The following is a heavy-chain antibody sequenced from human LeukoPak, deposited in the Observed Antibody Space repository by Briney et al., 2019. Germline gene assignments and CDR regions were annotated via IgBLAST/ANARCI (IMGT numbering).Heavy chain of an antibody. CDR2: INPNSGGT. V-gene: IGHV1-2*02. Sequence: AAVKVSCKASGYTFTGYYMHWVRQAPGQRLEWMGWINPNSGGTNYAQKFQGRVTMTRDTSISTAYMELSRLRSDDTAVYYCARDRYSGSWSTNNWFDPWGQGTLVTVSS. J-gene: IGHJ5*02. CDR3: ARDRYSGSWSTNNWFDP. D-gene: IGHD6-13*01. CDR1: GYTFTGYY.